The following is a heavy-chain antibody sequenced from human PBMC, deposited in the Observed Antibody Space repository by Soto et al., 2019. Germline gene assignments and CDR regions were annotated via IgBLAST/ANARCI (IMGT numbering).Heavy chain of an antibody. CDR1: GFTFSSYG. V-gene: IGHV3-33*01. D-gene: IGHD3-10*01. Sequence: GGSLRLSCAASGFTFSSYGMHWVRQAPGKGLEWVAVIWYDGSNKYYADSVKGRFTISRDNSKNTLYLQMNSLRAEDTAVYYCARDPGIYGSGSYDAYFDYWGQGTLVTVSS. J-gene: IGHJ4*02. CDR3: ARDPGIYGSGSYDAYFDY. CDR2: IWYDGSNK.